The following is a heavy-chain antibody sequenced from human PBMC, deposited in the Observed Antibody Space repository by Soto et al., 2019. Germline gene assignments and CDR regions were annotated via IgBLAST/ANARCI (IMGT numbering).Heavy chain of an antibody. V-gene: IGHV3-23*01. CDR3: AKGRFYDSSGYSPLDY. D-gene: IGHD3-22*01. CDR2: ISGSGGST. J-gene: IGHJ4*02. Sequence: PLRDSWIGSQFTFSSYACTWVPKNPCGLLEWVSAISGSGGSTNYADSVKGRFTISRDNSKNTLYLQMNSLRAEDTAVYYCAKGRFYDSSGYSPLDYWGQGTLVTVSS. CDR1: QFTFSSYA.